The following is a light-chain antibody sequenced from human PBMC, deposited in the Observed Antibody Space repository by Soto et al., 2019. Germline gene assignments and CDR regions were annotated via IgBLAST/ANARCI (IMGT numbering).Light chain of an antibody. CDR2: DVS. J-gene: IGLJ1*01. CDR1: SSEFGGYNY. Sequence: QSVLTQAASVSGSPGQSITISCTGNSSEFGGYNYVSWYQQHPGKAPKLMIYDVSNRPSGVSNRFSGSKSGNTASLTISGLQAEDEADYYCSSYTSSSTLVVFGTGTKVTVL. CDR3: SSYTSSSTLVV. V-gene: IGLV2-14*01.